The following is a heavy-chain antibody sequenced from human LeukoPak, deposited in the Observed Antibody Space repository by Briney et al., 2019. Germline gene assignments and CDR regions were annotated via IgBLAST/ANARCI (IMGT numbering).Heavy chain of an antibody. V-gene: IGHV4-59*01. D-gene: IGHD3-9*01. Sequence: SETLSLTCTVSGGSISSYYWSWIRQPPGKGLEWIGYIYYSGSTNYNPSLKSRVTISVDTSKNQFSLKLSSVTAADTAVYYCARGGSTYYDILTGYYRGAFDIWGQGTMVTVSS. J-gene: IGHJ3*02. CDR2: IYYSGST. CDR3: ARGGSTYYDILTGYYRGAFDI. CDR1: GGSISSYY.